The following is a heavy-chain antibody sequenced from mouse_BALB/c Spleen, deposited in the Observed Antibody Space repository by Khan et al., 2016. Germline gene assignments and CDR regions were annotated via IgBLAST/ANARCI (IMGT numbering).Heavy chain of an antibody. Sequence: VQLVESGGGLVQPKGSLKLSCAASGFTFNTYAMDWVRQAPGKGLEWVARIRTKSNNLSTYYADSVKDRFTISRDDSQSMLYLQMNNLKTEDTAMYYCVRQNLRWYFDVWGAGTTVTVSS. V-gene: IGHV10-1*02. D-gene: IGHD1-1*01. CDR1: GFTFNTYA. J-gene: IGHJ1*01. CDR2: IRTKSNNLST. CDR3: VRQNLRWYFDV.